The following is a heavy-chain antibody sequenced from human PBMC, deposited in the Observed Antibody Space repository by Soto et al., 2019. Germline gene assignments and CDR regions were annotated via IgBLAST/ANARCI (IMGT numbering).Heavy chain of an antibody. Sequence: GASVKVSCTASGYTFTSYGISWVRQAPGQGLEWMGWISAYNGNTNYAQKLQGRVTMTTDTSTSTAYMELRSLRSDDTAVYYCARDLLGTMVRGATEFRPPRGDYWGQGTLVTVSS. CDR3: ARDLLGTMVRGATEFRPPRGDY. J-gene: IGHJ4*02. V-gene: IGHV1-18*01. CDR1: GYTFTSYG. D-gene: IGHD3-10*01. CDR2: ISAYNGNT.